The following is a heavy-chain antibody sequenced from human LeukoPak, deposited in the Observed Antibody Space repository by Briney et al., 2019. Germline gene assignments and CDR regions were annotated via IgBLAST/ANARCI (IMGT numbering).Heavy chain of an antibody. CDR3: ARVGIYGGNSGFDY. J-gene: IGHJ4*02. CDR2: IYYSGST. V-gene: IGHV4-59*01. CDR1: GGSISSYY. D-gene: IGHD4-23*01. Sequence: SETLSLTCTVSGGSISSYYWSWIRQPPGKGLEWIGYIYYSGSTNHNPSLKSRVTISVDTSKNQFSLKLSSVAAADTAVYYCARVGIYGGNSGFDYWGQGTLVTVSS.